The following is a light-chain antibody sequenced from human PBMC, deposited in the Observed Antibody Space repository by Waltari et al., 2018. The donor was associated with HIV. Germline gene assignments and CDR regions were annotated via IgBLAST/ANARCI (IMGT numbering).Light chain of an antibody. J-gene: IGLJ2*01. CDR1: SSNVGSYNL. CDR2: EVS. Sequence: QSALTQPASVSGSPGQSITISCTGTSSNVGSYNLVSWYQQHPGIAPKLMIYEVSKRPSGVSKRFSGSKSGNTASLTISGRQAEDEADYYCCSYTGTNPFLLFGGGTKLTVL. V-gene: IGLV2-23*02. CDR3: CSYTGTNPFLL.